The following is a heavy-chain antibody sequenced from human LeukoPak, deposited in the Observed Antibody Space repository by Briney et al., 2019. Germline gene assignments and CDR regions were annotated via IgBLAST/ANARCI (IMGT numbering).Heavy chain of an antibody. D-gene: IGHD3-10*01. J-gene: IGHJ4*02. CDR3: AKGSGNGYGSGPFHS. CDR2: ISTGAGET. CDR1: GFTFSSYA. V-gene: IGHV3-23*01. Sequence: QPGGSLRLSCAASGFTFSSYAMSWVRQAPGKGLEWVSAISTGAGETHYADSVKGRFTISRDNSKNTVSLQMSSLRAEDTALYYCAKGSGNGYGSGPFHSWGQGTPVTVSS.